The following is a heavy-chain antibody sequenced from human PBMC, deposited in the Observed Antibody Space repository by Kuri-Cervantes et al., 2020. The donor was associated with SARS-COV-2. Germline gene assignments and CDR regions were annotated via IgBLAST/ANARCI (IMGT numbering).Heavy chain of an antibody. CDR3: ARDREITGAPYDAFDI. Sequence: ASVKVSCKSSGYSFTIYGISWVRQAPGQGLEWMGWMNPNSGNTGYAQKFQGRVTMTRNTSISTAYTELSRLRSDDTAVYYCARDREITGAPYDAFDIWGQGTMVTVSS. D-gene: IGHD7-27*01. CDR2: MNPNSGNT. J-gene: IGHJ3*02. V-gene: IGHV1-8*02. CDR1: GYSFTIYG.